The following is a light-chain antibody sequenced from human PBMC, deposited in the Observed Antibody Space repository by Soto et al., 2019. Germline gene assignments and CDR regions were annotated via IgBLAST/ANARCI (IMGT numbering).Light chain of an antibody. CDR3: VQRRNWPWA. J-gene: IGKJ1*01. Sequence: IVLTQSPATLSLSPGARATLSCRAGQSVSNCLAGYQQKPGQAPRLLIYDTFNRATGIPARFSGSWYGTDFTLTISSIAQEAVAVYFCVQRRNWPWACGQGTKVEIK. CDR2: DTF. CDR1: QSVSNC. V-gene: IGKV3-11*01.